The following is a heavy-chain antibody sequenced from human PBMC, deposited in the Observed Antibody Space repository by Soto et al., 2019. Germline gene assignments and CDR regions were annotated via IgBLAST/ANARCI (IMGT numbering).Heavy chain of an antibody. CDR3: AGGQYYFDY. Sequence: QAQLVESEGGVVQPGRSLRLSCAASGFPFSSYGMHWVRQAPGKGLEWVAHISYDGSNKHYTDSVKGRFTISRDNSKNMLYLQMSSLRAEDTAVYYCAGGQYYFDYCGQGTRVSVSS. V-gene: IGHV3-30*03. J-gene: IGHJ4*02. CDR1: GFPFSSYG. CDR2: ISYDGSNK. D-gene: IGHD2-15*01.